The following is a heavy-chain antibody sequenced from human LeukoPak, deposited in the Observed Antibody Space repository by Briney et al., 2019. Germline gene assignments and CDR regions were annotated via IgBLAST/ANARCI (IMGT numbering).Heavy chain of an antibody. V-gene: IGHV3-23*01. CDR1: GFTFNNYA. J-gene: IGHJ4*02. D-gene: IGHD5-12*01. CDR3: AKDLRGYDRPSDY. CDR2: ISGSGGST. Sequence: GSLRPSWAASGFTFNNYAMNWVRQAPGKGLEWVSGISGSGGSTDYADSVKGRFTISRDNSKNTLYLQMNSLRAEDAAVYYCAKDLRGYDRPSDYWGQGTLVTVSS.